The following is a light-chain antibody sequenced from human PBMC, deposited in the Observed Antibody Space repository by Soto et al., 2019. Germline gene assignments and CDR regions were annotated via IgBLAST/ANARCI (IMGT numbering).Light chain of an antibody. Sequence: QSVLTQPPSASVTPGQTVTISCSGSRSNIGNNYVCWYQQLPGAAPKLLIYRNTQRPSGVPDRFSGSKSGTAASLAISGLRSEDEADYFCEAWDDSLSGHVFGTGTKVTVL. J-gene: IGLJ1*01. V-gene: IGLV1-47*01. CDR3: EAWDDSLSGHV. CDR2: RNT. CDR1: RSNIGNNY.